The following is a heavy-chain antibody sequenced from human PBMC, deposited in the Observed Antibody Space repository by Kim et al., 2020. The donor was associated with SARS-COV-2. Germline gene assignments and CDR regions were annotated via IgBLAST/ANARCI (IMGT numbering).Heavy chain of an antibody. J-gene: IGHJ3*02. CDR2: AYYRSKWYI. D-gene: IGHD3-10*01. Sequence: SQTLSLTCAISGDSVSSNTATWTWIRRSPSRGLEWLGRAYYRSKWYIDYAASVKSRITISPDTSKSQFSLQLNTVTPDDTAVYYCARGGYTYGDTSYHGSGSPDAFDIWGQGTMVTVSP. V-gene: IGHV6-1*01. CDR1: GDSVSSNTAT. CDR3: ARGGYTYGDTSYHGSGSPDAFDI.